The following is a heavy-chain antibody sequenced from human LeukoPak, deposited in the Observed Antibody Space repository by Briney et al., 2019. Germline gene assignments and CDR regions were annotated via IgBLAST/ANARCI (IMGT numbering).Heavy chain of an antibody. V-gene: IGHV4-59*08. J-gene: IGHJ4*02. D-gene: IGHD1-26*01. CDR2: IYYSGST. Sequence: SETLSLTCTVSGGSISSYYWSWIRQPPGKGLEWIGYIYYSGSTNYNPSLKSRVTISEDTSKNQFSLKLSSVTAADTAVYYCARAIPYSGSYDYWGQGTLVTVSS. CDR3: ARAIPYSGSYDY. CDR1: GGSISSYY.